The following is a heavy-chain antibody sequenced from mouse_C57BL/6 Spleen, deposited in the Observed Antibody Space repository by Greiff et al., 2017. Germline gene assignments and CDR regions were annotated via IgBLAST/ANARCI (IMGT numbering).Heavy chain of an antibody. CDR3: ARKGVATYLDC. J-gene: IGHJ2*01. Sequence: QVQLQQSGAELVKPGASVKISCKASGYAFSSYWMNWVKQRPGKGLEWIGQIYPGDGDTNYNGKFKGKATLTADKSSSPAYMQLSSLTSEDSAVYFCARKGVATYLDCWGQGTTLTVSS. CDR2: IYPGDGDT. V-gene: IGHV1-80*01. D-gene: IGHD1-1*01. CDR1: GYAFSSYW.